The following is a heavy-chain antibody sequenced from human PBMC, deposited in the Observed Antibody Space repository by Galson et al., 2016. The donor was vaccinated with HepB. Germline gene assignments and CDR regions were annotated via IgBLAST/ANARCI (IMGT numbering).Heavy chain of an antibody. Sequence: CAISGDSVSSNIAAWVWIRQSPSRGLEWLGRTYYRDRWSYDFATSVKSRIIINADISKNQFSLHLTSGTPEDAALYYCAKAVWLGRGMDVWGQGTAVTVSS. CDR3: AKAVWLGRGMDV. J-gene: IGHJ6*01. CDR1: GDSVSSNIAA. V-gene: IGHV6-1*01. CDR2: TYYRDRWSY. D-gene: IGHD3-10*01.